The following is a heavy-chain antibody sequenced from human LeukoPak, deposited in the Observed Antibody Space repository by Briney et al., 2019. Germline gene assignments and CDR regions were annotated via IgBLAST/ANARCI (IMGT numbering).Heavy chain of an antibody. V-gene: IGHV1-2*02. CDR1: GYTFTVYF. D-gene: IGHD4/OR15-4a*01. CDR2: INPNSGGT. Sequence: ASVKVSCKASGYTFTVYFMHWVRQAPGQGLEWMGWINPNSGGTNYAQKFQGGVTMTRDTSISTAYMELSRLTSDDTAVYYCARAANPQDCFDCWGQRTLVTVSS. J-gene: IGHJ4*02. CDR3: ARAANPQDCFDC.